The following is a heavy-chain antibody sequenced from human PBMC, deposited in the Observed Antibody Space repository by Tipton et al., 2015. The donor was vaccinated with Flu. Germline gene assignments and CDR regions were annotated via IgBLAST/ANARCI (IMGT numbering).Heavy chain of an antibody. D-gene: IGHD4-11*01. CDR1: GGSISYYY. CDR2: ICPGSP. Sequence: TLSLTCSVSGGSISYYYWSWIRRPPGKGLEWIGNICPGSPYYNPSLRSRVTMSVARSNDQFSLRLTSVTAADTAVYFCARRTFSNYVSEPKNWFDFWGQGTLVTVSS. V-gene: IGHV4-4*08. CDR3: ARRTFSNYVSEPKNWFDF. J-gene: IGHJ5*01.